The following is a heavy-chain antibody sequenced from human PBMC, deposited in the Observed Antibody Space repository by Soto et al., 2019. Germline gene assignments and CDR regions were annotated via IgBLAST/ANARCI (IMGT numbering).Heavy chain of an antibody. D-gene: IGHD5-12*01. CDR3: AREIGGWLQLVKAFDI. Sequence: VASFKGSCKVSGYTFTSYDMHCVRQSPAQGLEWMGIINPSGGSTSYAQKFQGRVTMTRDTSTSTVYMELSSLRSEDTAVYYCAREIGGWLQLVKAFDIWGQGTMVTVSS. CDR1: GYTFTSYD. V-gene: IGHV1-46*01. CDR2: INPSGGST. J-gene: IGHJ3*02.